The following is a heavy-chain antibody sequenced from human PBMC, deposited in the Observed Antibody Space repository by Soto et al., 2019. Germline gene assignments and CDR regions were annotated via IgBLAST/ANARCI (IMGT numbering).Heavy chain of an antibody. V-gene: IGHV3-23*01. Sequence: EVQLLESGGGLVQPGGSLRLSCAASGFTFSSYAMSWVRQAPGKGLKWVSAISGTGASTFYADSVKGRFTISRDNSKNTLYLQMNSLRAEDTAVYYCAKHRDGYDRIDYWGQGTLVTVSS. J-gene: IGHJ4*02. CDR1: GFTFSSYA. D-gene: IGHD5-12*01. CDR2: ISGTGAST. CDR3: AKHRDGYDRIDY.